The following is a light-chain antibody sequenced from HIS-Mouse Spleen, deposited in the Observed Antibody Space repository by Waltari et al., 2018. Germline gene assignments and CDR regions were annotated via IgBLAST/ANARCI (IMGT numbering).Light chain of an antibody. J-gene: IGKJ4*01. CDR1: QDISNY. CDR3: QQYDNLPLT. V-gene: IGKV1-33*01. Sequence: DIQMTQSPSSLSASVGDRVTITCQASQDISNYLNWYQQKPGKAPKLLIYDASNLETGVPSRCSGSGSGTDFTFTISSLQPEDIATYYCQQYDNLPLTFGGGTK. CDR2: DAS.